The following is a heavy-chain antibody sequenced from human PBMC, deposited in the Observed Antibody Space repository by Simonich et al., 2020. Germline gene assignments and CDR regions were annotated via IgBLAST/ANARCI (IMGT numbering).Heavy chain of an antibody. CDR3: AREDSDAFDI. V-gene: IGHV4-59*01. Sequence: GPGLVKPSETLSLTCTVSGGSISSYYWSWIRQPPGKGLEWIGYIYYSGSTNYNPSLKSRVTISVDTSKNQCSLKLSSVTASDTAVYYCAREDSDAFDIWGQGTMVTVSS. CDR2: IYYSGST. CDR1: GGSISSYY. J-gene: IGHJ3*02.